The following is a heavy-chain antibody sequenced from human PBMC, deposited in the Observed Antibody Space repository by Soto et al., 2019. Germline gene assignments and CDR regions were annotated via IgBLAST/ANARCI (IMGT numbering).Heavy chain of an antibody. CDR1: GFTFNNYA. CDR2: ISGTGGST. J-gene: IGHJ4*02. V-gene: IGHV3-23*01. CDR3: AKDRLGGNFDY. Sequence: EVQLLDSGGGLVQPGGSLRLSCAASGFTFNNYAINWVRQAPGKGLEWVATISGTGGSTYYADSVKGRFTISRDNSKNTLYLQMNSLRVEDTAVYYCAKDRLGGNFDYWGQGTQVTVSS.